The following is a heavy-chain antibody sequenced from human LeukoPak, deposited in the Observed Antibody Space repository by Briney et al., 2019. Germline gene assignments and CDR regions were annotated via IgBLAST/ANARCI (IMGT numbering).Heavy chain of an antibody. J-gene: IGHJ3*02. CDR3: ARFERVEPYYDFWSGYYSVDAFDI. D-gene: IGHD3-3*01. CDR1: GGSISSSSYY. V-gene: IGHV4-39*07. Sequence: SETLSLTCTVSGGSISSSSYYWGWIRQPPGKGLEWIGSIYYSGSTYYNPSLKSRVTISVDTSKNQFSLKLSSVTAADTAVYYCARFERVEPYYDFWSGYYSVDAFDIWGQGTMVTVSS. CDR2: IYYSGST.